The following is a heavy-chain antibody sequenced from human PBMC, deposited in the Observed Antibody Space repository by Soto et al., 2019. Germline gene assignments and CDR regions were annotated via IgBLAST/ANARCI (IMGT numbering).Heavy chain of an antibody. CDR2: ISAYNGTT. CDR3: ARDQESITDRILQY. CDR1: GDTFASFG. Sequence: ASVKVSCKASGDTFASFGFSWVRQAPGQGLEWLGGISAYNGTTHYAQKVRDRVTLTTDTSTNTAYMELRSLTSDDTAVYYCARDQESITDRILQYWGQGTRVTVSS. D-gene: IGHD3-10*01. V-gene: IGHV1-18*01. J-gene: IGHJ4*02.